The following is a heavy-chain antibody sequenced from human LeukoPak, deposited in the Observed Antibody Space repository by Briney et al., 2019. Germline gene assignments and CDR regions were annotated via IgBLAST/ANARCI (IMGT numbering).Heavy chain of an antibody. D-gene: IGHD2-8*01. V-gene: IGHV4-59*01. Sequence: PSETLSLTCTVSGGSISSYYWSWIRQPPGKGLEWIGYIYYSGSTNSDPSLKSRVSMSVDTSKNQFSLKLHSLTAADTAVYYCARVPHLVEGYAGGYYYYYMDVWGKGTTVTVSS. J-gene: IGHJ6*03. CDR1: GGSISSYY. CDR2: IYYSGST. CDR3: ARVPHLVEGYAGGYYYYYMDV.